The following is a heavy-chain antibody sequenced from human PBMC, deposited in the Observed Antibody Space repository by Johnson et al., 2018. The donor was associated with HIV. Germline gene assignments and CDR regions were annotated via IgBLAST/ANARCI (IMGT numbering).Heavy chain of an antibody. CDR2: ISYDGSSK. CDR1: AFTFSNYA. Sequence: QVQLVESGGGVVQPGRSLRLACAASAFTFSNYAMHWVRQAPGKGLEWVAVISYDGSSKYYAESLKGRISISRDNSMNTLYLQMNSLRAEDTAVYYCAKDDRELDAFDIWGQGTMVTVSS. CDR3: AKDDRELDAFDI. J-gene: IGHJ3*02. D-gene: IGHD1-26*01. V-gene: IGHV3-30-3*01.